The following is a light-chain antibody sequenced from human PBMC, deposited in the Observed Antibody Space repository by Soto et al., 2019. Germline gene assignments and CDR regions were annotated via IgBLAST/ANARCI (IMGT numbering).Light chain of an antibody. CDR1: SSNIGAGYD. CDR2: GNS. V-gene: IGLV1-40*01. J-gene: IGLJ3*02. CDR3: QSYDSSLSGWV. Sequence: QSVLTQPPSVSRAPGQRVTISCTGSSSNIGAGYDVHWYQQLPGTAPKLLIYGNSNRPSGVPDRFSGSKSVTSASLAITGLQAEDEADYYCQSYDSSLSGWVFGGGTKLTVL.